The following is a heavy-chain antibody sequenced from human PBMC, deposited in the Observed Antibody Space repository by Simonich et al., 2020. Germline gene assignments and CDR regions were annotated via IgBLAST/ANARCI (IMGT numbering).Heavy chain of an antibody. D-gene: IGHD1-1*01. J-gene: IGHJ6*02. V-gene: IGHV4-34*01. CDR1: GGSFSGYY. CDR3: ARHRLVDGTTGTTGVDYYYGMDV. Sequence: QVQLQQWGAGLLKPSETLSLTGAVYGGSFSGYYWSWIRQPPGKGLEWVGEINHSGSTNTNPTPKGRVTSAVDRSKNQFSRKLSSVTAADTAVYYCARHRLVDGTTGTTGVDYYYGMDVWGQGTTVTVSS. CDR2: INHSGST.